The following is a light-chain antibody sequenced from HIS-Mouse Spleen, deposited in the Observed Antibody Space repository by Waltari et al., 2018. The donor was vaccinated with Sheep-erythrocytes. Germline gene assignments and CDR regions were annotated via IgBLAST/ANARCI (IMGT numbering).Light chain of an antibody. CDR1: CSDLRGYNL. Sequence: QSALTQPASVSGSPGQSTTISCPGTCSDLRGYNLVPWYQQHPGKAPKLMIYEGSKRPSGVSNRFSGSKSGNTASLTISGLQAEDEADYYCCSYAGSSTPWVFGGGTKLTVL. J-gene: IGLJ3*02. CDR2: EGS. CDR3: CSYAGSSTPWV. V-gene: IGLV2-23*01.